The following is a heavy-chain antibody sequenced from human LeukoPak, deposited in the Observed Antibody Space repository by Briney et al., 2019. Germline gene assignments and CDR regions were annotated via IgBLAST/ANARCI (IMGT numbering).Heavy chain of an antibody. CDR1: GYTFTSYY. V-gene: IGHV1-46*01. Sequence: ASVKVSCKASGYTFTSYYMHWVRQAPGQGLEWMGIINPSGGSTSYAQKFQGRVTMTRDTSTSTVYMELSSLRCEDTAVYYCARGGGYDPDYYYYYGMDVWGQGTTVTVSS. CDR2: INPSGGST. J-gene: IGHJ6*02. CDR3: ARGGGYDPDYYYYYGMDV. D-gene: IGHD5-12*01.